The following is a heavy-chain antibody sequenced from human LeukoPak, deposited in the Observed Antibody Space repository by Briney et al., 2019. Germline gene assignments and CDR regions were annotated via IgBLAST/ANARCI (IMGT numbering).Heavy chain of an antibody. J-gene: IGHJ6*03. D-gene: IGHD3-10*01. Sequence: SETLSLTCTVSGGSISSYDWSWIRQPPGKGLEWIGYIYYSGSTNYNPSLKSRVTISVDTSKNQFSLKLSSVTAADTAVYYCARVSTYYYGSRSYDPFYYYYYMDVWGKGTTVTISS. CDR1: GGSISSYD. CDR3: ARVSTYYYGSRSYDPFYYYYYMDV. V-gene: IGHV4-59*01. CDR2: IYYSGST.